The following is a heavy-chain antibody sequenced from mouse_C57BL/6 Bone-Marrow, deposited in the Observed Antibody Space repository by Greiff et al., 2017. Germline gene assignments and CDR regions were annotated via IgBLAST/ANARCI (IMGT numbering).Heavy chain of an antibody. D-gene: IGHD1-1*01. CDR3: ASYGSSWNFDY. V-gene: IGHV1-76*01. Sequence: VKLQESGAELVRPGASVKLSCKASGYTFTDYYINWVKQRPGQGLEWIARIYPGSGNTYYNEKFKGKATLTAEKSSSTAYMQLSSLTSEDSAVYFCASYGSSWNFDYWGQGTTLTVSS. CDR2: IYPGSGNT. CDR1: GYTFTDYY. J-gene: IGHJ2*01.